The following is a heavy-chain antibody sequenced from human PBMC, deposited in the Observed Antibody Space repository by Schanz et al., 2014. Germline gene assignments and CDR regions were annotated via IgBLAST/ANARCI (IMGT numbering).Heavy chain of an antibody. Sequence: EVQLVASGGGLVQPGGSLRLSCGVSGFTASSHSMNWVRQAPGKGLEWVSYVSRSTPDIYYADSVKGRFTMSRDNAKNSLYLQMNSLRAEDTAVYHCVSSGSYSSYACWGQGTLVTVSS. CDR3: VSSGSYSSYAC. CDR1: GFTASSHS. J-gene: IGHJ4*02. V-gene: IGHV3-48*01. CDR2: VSRSTPDI. D-gene: IGHD3-10*01.